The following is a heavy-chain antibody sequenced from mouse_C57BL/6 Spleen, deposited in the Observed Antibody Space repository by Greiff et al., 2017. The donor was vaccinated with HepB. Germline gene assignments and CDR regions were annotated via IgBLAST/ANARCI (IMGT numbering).Heavy chain of an antibody. CDR1: GFTFSSYA. V-gene: IGHV5-9-1*02. Sequence: EVHLVESGEGLVKPGGSLKLSCAASGFTFSSYAMSWVRQTPEKRLEWVAYISSGGDYIYYADTVKGRFTISRDNARNTLYLQMSSMKSEDTAMYYCTRNYYGSSSYAMDYWGQGTSVTVSA. J-gene: IGHJ4*01. CDR3: TRNYYGSSSYAMDY. D-gene: IGHD1-1*01. CDR2: ISSGGDYI.